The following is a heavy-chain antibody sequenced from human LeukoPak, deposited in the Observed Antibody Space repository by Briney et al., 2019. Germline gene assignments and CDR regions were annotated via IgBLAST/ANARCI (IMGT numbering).Heavy chain of an antibody. Sequence: GGSLRLSCAASGFTVSSNYMGWVRQAPGKGLEWVSVIYSDGSTYYADSVKGRFTIFRDSSKNTLYLQMNSLRADDTAVYYCAREPITRRGRYGLDVWGQGTTVTVSS. CDR3: AREPITRRGRYGLDV. D-gene: IGHD3-16*01. V-gene: IGHV3-53*01. J-gene: IGHJ6*02. CDR2: IYSDGST. CDR1: GFTVSSNY.